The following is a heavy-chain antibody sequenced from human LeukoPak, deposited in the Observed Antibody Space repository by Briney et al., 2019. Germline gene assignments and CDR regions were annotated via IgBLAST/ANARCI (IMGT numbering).Heavy chain of an antibody. CDR3: AKGMSATSGYLELEY. J-gene: IGHJ4*02. D-gene: IGHD3-22*01. CDR1: GLTFNIYE. V-gene: IGHV3-23*02. CDR2: FRGGGEHR. Sequence: QPGRSLSLSCAPSGLTFNIYEVKWVSQPEGRGREWVSYFRGGGEHRFYGDSVEGRCTVSRDNPEQTLFLQMNCLRTGDTAVYYCAKGMSATSGYLELEYWGKGTLGIVS.